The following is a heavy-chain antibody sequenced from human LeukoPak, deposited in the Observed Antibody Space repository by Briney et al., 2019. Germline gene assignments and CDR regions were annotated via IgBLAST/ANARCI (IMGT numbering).Heavy chain of an antibody. CDR3: ARDRKAVAGDTSSDY. V-gene: IGHV3-48*01. D-gene: IGHD6-19*01. CDR1: GFTFNTYT. CDR2: NSGSGGII. Sequence: GGSLRLSCAASGFTFNTYTMNWVRQAPGKGLEWVSYNSGSGGIIDYADSVRGRFTISRDNAKNSLYLQMNSLRAEDTAVYYCARDRKAVAGDTSSDYWGQGTLVTVSS. J-gene: IGHJ4*02.